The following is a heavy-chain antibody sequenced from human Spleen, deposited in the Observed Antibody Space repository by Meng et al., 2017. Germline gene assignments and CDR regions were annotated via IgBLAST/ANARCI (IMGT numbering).Heavy chain of an antibody. J-gene: IGHJ5*02. Sequence: GGSLRLSCAASGFTFSSYWMHWVRQAPGKGLVWVSRINSDGSSTSYADSVKGRFTISRDNSKNAVYLQMNSLRAEDTAMYYCAKDRLSGTIRGVHCFDPWGQGTLVTVSS. CDR1: GFTFSSYW. CDR2: INSDGSST. D-gene: IGHD3-10*01. V-gene: IGHV3-74*01. CDR3: AKDRLSGTIRGVHCFDP.